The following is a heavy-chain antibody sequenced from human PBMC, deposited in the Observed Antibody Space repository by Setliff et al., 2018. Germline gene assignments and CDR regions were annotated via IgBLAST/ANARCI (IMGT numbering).Heavy chain of an antibody. V-gene: IGHV1-18*01. CDR2: ISGYNGNT. J-gene: IGHJ5*02. Sequence: ASVKVSCKASGYSFTSWVRQAPGQGLEWMGWISGYNGNTSYAQKFQGRVAMTTDTSTNTAYMELNSLTSEDTAVYYCARSPALLGIVYLDPWGQGTRVTVSS. D-gene: IGHD2-15*01. CDR3: ARSPALLGIVYLDP. CDR1: GYSFTS.